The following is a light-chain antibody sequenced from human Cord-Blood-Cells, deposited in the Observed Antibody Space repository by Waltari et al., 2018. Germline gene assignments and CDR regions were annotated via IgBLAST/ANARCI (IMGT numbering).Light chain of an antibody. Sequence: QSALTQPASVSGSPGQSITISCTGTSSDVGGYNYVSWDQQHPGKAPKLMISDVSKRPSGVSNRVSGSKSGNPASLTISGLQAEDEADYYCSSYTSSSTLFGGGTKLTVL. CDR3: SSYTSSSTL. CDR2: DVS. J-gene: IGLJ2*01. CDR1: SSDVGGYNY. V-gene: IGLV2-14*01.